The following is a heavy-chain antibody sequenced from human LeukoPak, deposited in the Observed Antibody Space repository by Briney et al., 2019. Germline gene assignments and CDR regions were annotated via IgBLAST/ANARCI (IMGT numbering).Heavy chain of an antibody. CDR2: IDPNSGGT. CDR3: ARSEQFPYYMGV. Sequence: GASVKVSCKASGYTFTGYYIHWVRQAPGQGLEWMGWIDPNSGGTNFAQKFQGRVTMTRDTSISTAYMELSRLRSGDTALYYCARSEQFPYYMGVWGKGTTVTVSS. V-gene: IGHV1-2*02. CDR1: GYTFTGYY. J-gene: IGHJ6*03. D-gene: IGHD6-19*01.